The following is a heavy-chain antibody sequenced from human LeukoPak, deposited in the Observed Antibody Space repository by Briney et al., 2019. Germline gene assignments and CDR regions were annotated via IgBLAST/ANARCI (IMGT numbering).Heavy chain of an antibody. Sequence: PGRSLRLSCTASGFTFGDYAMSWVRQAPGKGLEWVSLISGNGGSTYYADSVKGRFTISRDNSKNSLYLQMNSLRTEDTALYYCAKDYSSSWYYGAYFDYWGQGTLVTVSS. CDR3: AKDYSSSWYYGAYFDY. J-gene: IGHJ4*02. CDR1: GFTFGDYA. CDR2: ISGNGGST. D-gene: IGHD6-13*01. V-gene: IGHV3-43*02.